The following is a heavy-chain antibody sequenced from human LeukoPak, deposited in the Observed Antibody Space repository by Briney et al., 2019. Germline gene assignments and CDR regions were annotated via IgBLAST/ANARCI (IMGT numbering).Heavy chain of an antibody. D-gene: IGHD5-24*01. CDR1: GFTFSSYW. J-gene: IGHJ4*02. CDR2: INSDGSST. V-gene: IGHV3-74*01. Sequence: GGSLRLSCAASGFTFSSYWMHWVRQAPGKGLVWISRINSDGSSTSYADSVKGRFTISRDNAKNTLYLQMNSLRAEDTAAYYCARATRWLQPDYWGQGTLVTVSS. CDR3: ARATRWLQPDY.